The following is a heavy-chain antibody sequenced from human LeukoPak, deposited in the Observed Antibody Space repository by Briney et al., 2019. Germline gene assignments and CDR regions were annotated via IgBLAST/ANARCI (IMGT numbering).Heavy chain of an antibody. Sequence: RASETLSLTCAVYGGSFSGYYWSWIRQPPGKGLEWIGEINHSGSTNYNPSLKSRVTISVDTSKNQFSLKLSSVTAADTAVYYCARDRDGDYASGRYYYYYGMDVWGKGTTVTVSS. CDR1: GGSFSGYY. V-gene: IGHV4-34*01. J-gene: IGHJ6*04. D-gene: IGHD4-17*01. CDR2: INHSGST. CDR3: ARDRDGDYASGRYYYYYGMDV.